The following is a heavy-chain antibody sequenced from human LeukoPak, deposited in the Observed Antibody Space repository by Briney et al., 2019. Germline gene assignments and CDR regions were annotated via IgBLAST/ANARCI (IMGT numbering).Heavy chain of an antibody. J-gene: IGHJ4*02. CDR2: IYYSGST. CDR1: GGSISSGGYY. V-gene: IGHV4-31*03. CDR3: ARGYYYDSSGNDY. Sequence: SETLSLTCTVSGGSISSGGYYWSWIRQHPGKGLEWIGYIYYSGSTNYNPSLKSRVTISVDTSKNQFSLKLSSVTAADTAVYYCARGYYYDSSGNDYWGQGTLVTVSS. D-gene: IGHD3-22*01.